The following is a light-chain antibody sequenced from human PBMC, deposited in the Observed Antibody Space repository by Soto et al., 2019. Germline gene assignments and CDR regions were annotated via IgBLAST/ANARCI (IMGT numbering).Light chain of an antibody. V-gene: IGKV3-20*01. J-gene: IGKJ2*01. CDR2: GAS. CDR1: QTIANNF. CDR3: QQYDSSYT. Sequence: EIVLTQSPGTVSSSPGERVTLSCRASQTIANNFLAWYQHRPGQAPRVVVYGASSRATGIPDRFSGSGSGTEVTLTISRLEPEDFAVYYCQQYDSSYTFGQGTKLE.